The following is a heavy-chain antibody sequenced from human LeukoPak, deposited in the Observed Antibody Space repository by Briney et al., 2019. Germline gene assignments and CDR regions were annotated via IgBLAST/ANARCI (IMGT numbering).Heavy chain of an antibody. J-gene: IGHJ6*02. D-gene: IGHD3-16*01. CDR2: ISAYNGNT. CDR1: GYTFTSYG. Sequence: ASVKVSCKASGYTFTSYGISWVRQAPGQGLEWMGRISAYNGNTNYAQKLQGRVTMTTDTSTSTAYMELRSLRSDDTAVYYCARDYEVQQNYYYGMDVWGQGTTVTVSS. V-gene: IGHV1-18*01. CDR3: ARDYEVQQNYYYGMDV.